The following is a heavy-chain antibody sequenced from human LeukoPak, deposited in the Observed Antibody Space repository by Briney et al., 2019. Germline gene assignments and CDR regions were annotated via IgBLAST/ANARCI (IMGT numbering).Heavy chain of an antibody. Sequence: PGGSLRLSCAASGFTFSDYYMSWIRQAPGKGLEWVSYISSSGSTIYYADSMKGRFTISRDNAKNSLYLQMNNLRAEDTAVYYCARGSHYYDSSGRPGRHFQHWGQGTLVTVSS. CDR3: ARGSHYYDSSGRPGRHFQH. J-gene: IGHJ1*01. CDR1: GFTFSDYY. CDR2: ISSSGSTI. D-gene: IGHD3-22*01. V-gene: IGHV3-11*01.